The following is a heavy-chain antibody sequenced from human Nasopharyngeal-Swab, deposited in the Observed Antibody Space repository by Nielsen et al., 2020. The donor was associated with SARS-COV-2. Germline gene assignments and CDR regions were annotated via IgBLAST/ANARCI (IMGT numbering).Heavy chain of an antibody. CDR3: AHRPGFGELLSDWFDP. CDR2: IYWDDDK. CDR1: GFSLSTSGVG. Sequence: SGPTLVKPTQTVTLTCTFSGFSLSTSGVGVGWIRQPPGKALEWLALIYWDDDKRYSPSLKSRLTITKDTSKNQVVLTMTNMDPVDTATYYCAHRPGFGELLSDWFDPWGQGTLVTVSS. D-gene: IGHD3-10*01. J-gene: IGHJ5*02. V-gene: IGHV2-5*02.